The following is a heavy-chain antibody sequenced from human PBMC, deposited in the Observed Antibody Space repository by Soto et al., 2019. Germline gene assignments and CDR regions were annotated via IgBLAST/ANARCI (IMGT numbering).Heavy chain of an antibody. CDR2: IYGGGST. D-gene: IGHD7-27*01. CDR1: GFTVSSNY. CDR3: ARERSGDHGVFDI. J-gene: IGHJ3*02. V-gene: IGHV3-53*01. Sequence: RLSCAASGFTVSSNYTSYVRQAPGKWLEWVSVIYGGGSTYYADSVKGRFTISRDNSKNTLYLQMISLRAEDTAVYYCARERSGDHGVFDIWGQGTMVNVSS.